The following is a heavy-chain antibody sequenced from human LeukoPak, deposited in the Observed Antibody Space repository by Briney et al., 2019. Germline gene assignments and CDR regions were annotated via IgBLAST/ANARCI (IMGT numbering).Heavy chain of an antibody. CDR3: ARGLWSAHRREYYFDS. V-gene: IGHV1-3*01. Sequence: ASVNVSCKASGYTFTNYAVNWLRQAPGQRLEWMGWINAGNGDTKFSQNYQARVTITRDASASTAYMELSSLTSEDTAVYFCARGLWSAHRREYYFDSWGQGTLVTVSS. CDR2: INAGNGDT. D-gene: IGHD3-3*01. CDR1: GYTFTNYA. J-gene: IGHJ4*02.